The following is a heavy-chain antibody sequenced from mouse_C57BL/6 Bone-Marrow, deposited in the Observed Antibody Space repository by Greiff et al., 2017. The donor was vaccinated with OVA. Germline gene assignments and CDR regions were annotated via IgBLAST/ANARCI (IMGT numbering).Heavy chain of an antibody. CDR2: IFPGSGST. CDR1: GYTFTDYY. CDR3: AMVWWWLLPYYAMDY. J-gene: IGHJ4*01. Sequence: VQLQQSGPELVKPGASVKISCKASGYTFTDYYINWVKQRPGQGLEWIGWIFPGSGSTYYNEKFKGKATLTVDKSSSTAYMLLSSLTSEDSAVYFCAMVWWWLLPYYAMDYWGQGTSVTVSS. V-gene: IGHV1-75*01. D-gene: IGHD2-3*01.